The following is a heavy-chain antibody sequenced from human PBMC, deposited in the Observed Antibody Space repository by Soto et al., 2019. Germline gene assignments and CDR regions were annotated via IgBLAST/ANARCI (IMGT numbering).Heavy chain of an antibody. CDR2: ISGSGNKK. J-gene: IGHJ5*02. Sequence: RGPLRLSCGASGFIFSNYEMNWVSQAPGKGLEWISYISGSGNKKYYTDSVKGRFTISRDNSKNSLFLQMNSLRAEDPAIYYCPIGTFRPRSAGTSLFDPWGQGTLVTVTS. D-gene: IGHD6-13*01. V-gene: IGHV3-48*03. CDR3: PIGTFRPRSAGTSLFDP. CDR1: GFIFSNYE.